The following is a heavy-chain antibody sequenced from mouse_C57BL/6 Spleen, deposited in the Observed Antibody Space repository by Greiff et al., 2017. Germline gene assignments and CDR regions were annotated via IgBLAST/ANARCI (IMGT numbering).Heavy chain of an antibody. CDR1: GYAFTNYL. J-gene: IGHJ4*01. D-gene: IGHD1-1*01. CDR3: ARDYYGSSYDYAMDY. Sequence: VKLMESGAELVRPGTSVKVSCKASGYAFTNYLIEWVKQRPGQGLEWIGVINPGSGGTNYNEKFKGKATLTADKSSSTAYMQLSSLTSEDSAVYFCARDYYGSSYDYAMDYWGQGTSVTVSS. CDR2: INPGSGGT. V-gene: IGHV1-54*01.